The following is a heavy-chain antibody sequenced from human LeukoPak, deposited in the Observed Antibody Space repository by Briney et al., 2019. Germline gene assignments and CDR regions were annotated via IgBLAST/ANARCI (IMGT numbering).Heavy chain of an antibody. D-gene: IGHD2-15*01. V-gene: IGHV3-7*01. CDR3: AREASTRYCSGGSCYSISAFDY. CDR1: GFTFSSYW. Sequence: GGSLRLSCAASGFTFSSYWMSWVRQAPGKGLEWVANIEQDGSERYYVDSVKGRFTISRDNAKNSLYLQMNSLRAEDTAVYYCAREASTRYCSGGSCYSISAFDYWGQGTLVTVSS. J-gene: IGHJ4*02. CDR2: IEQDGSER.